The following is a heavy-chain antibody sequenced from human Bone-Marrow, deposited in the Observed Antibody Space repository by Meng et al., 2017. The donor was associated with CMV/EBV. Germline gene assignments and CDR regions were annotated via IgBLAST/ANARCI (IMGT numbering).Heavy chain of an antibody. Sequence: GGSLRLSCAASGFTFSSYSLNWVRQGPGKGLEWVSSIRGSGGYIYYADSVKGRFTISRDNAKNSLYLQMNSLRVEDTAMYYCAKTGNDLTPYHTATTTGYFDLWGRGNLVTVSS. V-gene: IGHV3-21*01. J-gene: IGHJ2*01. CDR2: IRGSGGYI. CDR3: AKTGNDLTPYHTATTTGYFDL. D-gene: IGHD1-7*01. CDR1: GFTFSSYS.